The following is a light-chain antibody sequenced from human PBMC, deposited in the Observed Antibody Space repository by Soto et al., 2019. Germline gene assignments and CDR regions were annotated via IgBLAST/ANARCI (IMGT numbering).Light chain of an antibody. CDR3: SSYTTSITVV. Sequence: QSALTQPPSVSGSPGQSVTISCTGTSSDIGSYNRVSWNQQPPGTAPKLIIYEVSNRPSGVPDRFSGSKSGNTASLTISGLQADDEADYYCSSYTTSITVVFGGGTKLTVL. J-gene: IGLJ2*01. V-gene: IGLV2-18*02. CDR1: SSDIGSYNR. CDR2: EVS.